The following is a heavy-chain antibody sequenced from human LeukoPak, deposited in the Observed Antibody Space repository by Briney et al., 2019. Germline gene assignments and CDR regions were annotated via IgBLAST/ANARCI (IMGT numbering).Heavy chain of an antibody. CDR3: ARHYYDRSDSYSSDY. CDR2: IFSSGST. CDR1: GGSISGYY. D-gene: IGHD3-22*01. V-gene: IGHV4-59*08. Sequence: SETLSLTCTVSGGSISGYYWSWIRQPPGKGLEWIGHIFSSGSTNYNPSLKSRVTISEDTSVNQFSLKLSSVTAADTAVYYCARHYYDRSDSYSSDYWGQGTLVTVSS. J-gene: IGHJ4*02.